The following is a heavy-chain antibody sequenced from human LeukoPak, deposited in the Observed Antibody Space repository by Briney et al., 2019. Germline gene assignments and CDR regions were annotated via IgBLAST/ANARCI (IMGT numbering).Heavy chain of an antibody. V-gene: IGHV3-7*01. CDR3: ARADYYGSGSPLPDDY. J-gene: IGHJ4*02. CDR1: GFTFSSYW. CDR2: IKQDGSEK. Sequence: GGSLRLSCAASGFTFSSYWMSWVRQAPGKGLEWVANIKQDGSEKYYVDSVKGRFTISRDNAKNSLYLQMNSLRAEDTAVYYCARADYYGSGSPLPDDYWGQGTLVTVSS. D-gene: IGHD3-10*01.